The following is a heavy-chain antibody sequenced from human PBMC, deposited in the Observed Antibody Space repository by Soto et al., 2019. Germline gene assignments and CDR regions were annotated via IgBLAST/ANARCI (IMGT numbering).Heavy chain of an antibody. D-gene: IGHD3-22*01. CDR3: ARELDDSSALGAFDI. Sequence: QVQLVQSGAEVKKPGSSVKVSCKASGGTFSSYAISWVRQAPGQGLEWRGGIIPIFGTANYAQKSQGRVTITAAESTSTAYLELSSLRSEDTAVYYCARELDDSSALGAFDIWGQGTMVTVSS. J-gene: IGHJ3*02. V-gene: IGHV1-69*12. CDR1: GGTFSSYA. CDR2: IIPIFGTA.